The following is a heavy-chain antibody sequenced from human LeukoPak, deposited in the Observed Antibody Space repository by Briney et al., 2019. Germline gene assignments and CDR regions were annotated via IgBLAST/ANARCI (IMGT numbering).Heavy chain of an antibody. CDR2: VRGSGSDT. J-gene: IGHJ3*02. D-gene: IGHD4/OR15-4a*01. CDR3: ARDKKGADAFDI. Sequence: GGSLRLSCAASGFTFSTYAMSWVRQAPGKGLEWVSAVRGSGSDTYYADSVKGRFAISRDNSKNTLYLQMNSLRAEDTAVYYCARDKKGADAFDIWGQGTMVTVSS. V-gene: IGHV3-23*01. CDR1: GFTFSTYA.